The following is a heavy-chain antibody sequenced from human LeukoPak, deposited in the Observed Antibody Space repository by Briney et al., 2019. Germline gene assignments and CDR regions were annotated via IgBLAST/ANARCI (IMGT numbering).Heavy chain of an antibody. CDR2: MNPNSGNT. CDR1: GYTFTTYD. V-gene: IGHV1-8*01. CDR3: AREPVAGTSGAFDI. J-gene: IGHJ3*02. D-gene: IGHD6-19*01. Sequence: ASVKVSCKASGYTFTTYDINWVRQATGQGLEWMGWMNPNSGNTGYAQKFLGRVTITADESTSTAYMELSSLRSEDTAVYYCAREPVAGTSGAFDIWGQGTMVTVSS.